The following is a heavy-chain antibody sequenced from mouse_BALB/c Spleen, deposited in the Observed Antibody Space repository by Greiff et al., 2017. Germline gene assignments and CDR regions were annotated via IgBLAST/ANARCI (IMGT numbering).Heavy chain of an antibody. D-gene: IGHD1-1*01. CDR3: ARGNYYGSSYAMDY. Sequence: EVNVVESGGGLVKPGGSLKLSCAASGFTFSSYAMSWVRQSPEKRLEWVAEISSGGSYTYYPDTVTGRFTISRDNAKNTLYLEMSSLRSEDTAMYYCARGNYYGSSYAMDYWGQGTSVTVSS. J-gene: IGHJ4*01. CDR1: GFTFSSYA. V-gene: IGHV5-9-4*01. CDR2: ISSGGSYT.